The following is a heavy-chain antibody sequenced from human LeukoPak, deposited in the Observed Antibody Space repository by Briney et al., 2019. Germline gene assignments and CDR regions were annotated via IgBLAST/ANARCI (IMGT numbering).Heavy chain of an antibody. CDR2: IYPGDSDT. CDR1: GYSFTNYW. CDR3: ARRFPSHYYDSSGYPNFDY. Sequence: GESLKISCKGSGYSFTNYWIGWVRQMPGKGLEWMGIIYPGDSDTRYSPSFQGQVTISADKSISTAYLQWSSLKASDTAMYYCARRFPSHYYDSSGYPNFDYWGQGTLVTVSS. J-gene: IGHJ4*02. V-gene: IGHV5-51*01. D-gene: IGHD3-22*01.